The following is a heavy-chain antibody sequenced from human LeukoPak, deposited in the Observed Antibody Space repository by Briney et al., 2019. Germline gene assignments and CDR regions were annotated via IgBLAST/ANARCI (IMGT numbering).Heavy chain of an antibody. Sequence: GRSLRLSCAASGFTFDDYAMHWVRQPPGKGLEWVSGISWNGGSIGYADSVKGRFTISRDNSKNTLYLQMDSLRLEDTAVYYCARGGDGATNDWGQGTLVTVSS. CDR2: ISWNGGSI. V-gene: IGHV3-9*01. J-gene: IGHJ4*02. CDR3: ARGGDGATND. CDR1: GFTFDDYA. D-gene: IGHD1-26*01.